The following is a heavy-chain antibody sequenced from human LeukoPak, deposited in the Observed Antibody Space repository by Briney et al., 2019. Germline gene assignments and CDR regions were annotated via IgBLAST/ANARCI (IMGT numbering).Heavy chain of an antibody. D-gene: IGHD2-15*01. Sequence: GGSLRLSCAASGFTFSSYSMNWVRQAPGKGLEWVSYISSSSSTIYYADSVKGRFTISRDNAKNSLYLQMNSLRAEDTAVYYCARGSLDIEVWENFQHWGQGTLVTVSS. CDR3: ARGSLDIEVWENFQH. CDR1: GFTFSSYS. J-gene: IGHJ1*01. CDR2: ISSSSSTI. V-gene: IGHV3-48*04.